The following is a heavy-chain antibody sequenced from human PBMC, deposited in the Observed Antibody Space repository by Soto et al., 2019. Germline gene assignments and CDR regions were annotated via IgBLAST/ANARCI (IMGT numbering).Heavy chain of an antibody. CDR3: ARDRAPGEMATTFDY. V-gene: IGHV3-74*01. J-gene: IGHJ4*02. CDR1: GFSFDNYL. Sequence: GGSLRLSCAASGFSFDNYLMHWVRQGPGKGLVWVSRISIDGSSTNYADSVKGRFTISRDNAKKTLYLLMNSLRAEDTAVYYCARDRAPGEMATTFDYWGLGTLVTVSS. CDR2: ISIDGSST.